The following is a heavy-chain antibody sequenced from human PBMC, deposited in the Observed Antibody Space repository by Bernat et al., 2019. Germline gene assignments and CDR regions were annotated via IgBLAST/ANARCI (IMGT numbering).Heavy chain of an antibody. CDR3: ARHGSEWSRDH. Sequence: QVHLVESGGGVVQPGRSLRLSCAASGFTFSASGMDWVRQAPGKGLEWVSLISYDGNNKNYADSVKGRFTISRDNSKNTVYLQMDSLRAEDSAIYYCARHGSEWSRDHWGLGTLVTVSS. CDR2: ISYDGNNK. V-gene: IGHV3-33*01. D-gene: IGHD3-3*01. CDR1: GFTFSASG. J-gene: IGHJ4*02.